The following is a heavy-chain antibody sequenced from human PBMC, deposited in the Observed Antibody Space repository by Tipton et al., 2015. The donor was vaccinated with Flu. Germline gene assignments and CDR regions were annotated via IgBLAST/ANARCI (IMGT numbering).Heavy chain of an antibody. V-gene: IGHV4-59*01. Sequence: TLSLTCTVSGGSISSYYWSWIRQPPGKGLEWIGYIYYSGCTNYNPSLKSRVTISVDTSKNQFSLKLSSVTAADTAVYYCARLYYYDSSGYYYGGWFDPWGQGTLVTVSS. D-gene: IGHD3-22*01. CDR1: GGSISSYY. CDR3: ARLYYYDSSGYYYGGWFDP. CDR2: IYYSGCT. J-gene: IGHJ5*02.